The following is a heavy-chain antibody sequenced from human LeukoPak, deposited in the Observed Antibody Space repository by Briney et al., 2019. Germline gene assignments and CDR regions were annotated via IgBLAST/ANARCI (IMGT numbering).Heavy chain of an antibody. V-gene: IGHV4-4*02. D-gene: IGHD2-8*01. CDR2: VSLEGVR. CDR3: SRENGAFSPFGY. J-gene: IGHJ4*02. Sequence: SETLSLTCGASGGSITTTNWWSWVRQFPGQGLQWIGEVSLEGVRNYNPSLTSRVTMSLDRAKNLLSLNLNSVTAADTAVYYCSRENGAFSPFGYWGQGILVTV. CDR1: GGSITTTNW.